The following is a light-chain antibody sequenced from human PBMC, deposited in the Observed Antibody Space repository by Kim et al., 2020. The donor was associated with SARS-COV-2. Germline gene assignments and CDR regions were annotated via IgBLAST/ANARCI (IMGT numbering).Light chain of an antibody. J-gene: IGLJ2*01. V-gene: IGLV3-1*01. CDR3: QAWDINTVV. CDR1: KLGDKY. Sequence: VSPDQTASITCSGDKLGDKYTCWYQQKAGQSPVLVIYQDTKRPSGIPERFSGSNSGNTATLTISGTQAMDEADYFCQAWDINTVVFGGGTQLTVL. CDR2: QDT.